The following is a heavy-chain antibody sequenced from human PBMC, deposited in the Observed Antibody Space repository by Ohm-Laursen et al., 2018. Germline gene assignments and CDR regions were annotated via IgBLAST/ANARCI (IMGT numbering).Heavy chain of an antibody. D-gene: IGHD4-23*01. CDR1: GFTFSDHG. J-gene: IGHJ6*02. CDR3: ARGDGGYYYGMDV. Sequence: SLRLSCAASGFTFSDHGMNWVRQAPGKGLEWISYISSSGSTIKYADSVKGRFTISRDNAKDSLYVQMNSLRADDTAVYYCARGDGGYYYGMDVWGQGTTVTVSS. V-gene: IGHV3-48*03. CDR2: ISSSGSTI.